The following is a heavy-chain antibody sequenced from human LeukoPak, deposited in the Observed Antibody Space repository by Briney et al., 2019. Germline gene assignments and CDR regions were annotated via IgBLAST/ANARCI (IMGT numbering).Heavy chain of an antibody. J-gene: IGHJ4*02. V-gene: IGHV3-23*01. CDR2: ISGSGGTT. CDR1: GFTFSTYG. Sequence: PGGSLRLSCEASGFTFSTYGMSWVRQAPGKGLEWVSSISGSGGTTYYADSLKGRFTISRDNSKNTLYLQMHTLRVDDTAVYYCAKQNKYYGSGSPQYWGQGTLVTVSS. D-gene: IGHD3-10*01. CDR3: AKQNKYYGSGSPQY.